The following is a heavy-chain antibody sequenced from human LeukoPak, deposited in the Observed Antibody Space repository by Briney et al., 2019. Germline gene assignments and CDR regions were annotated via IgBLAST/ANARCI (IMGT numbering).Heavy chain of an antibody. V-gene: IGHV3-21*01. CDR3: ARELYSPEGDY. CDR1: GFTFSDYW. J-gene: IGHJ4*02. CDR2: ISSSSSYI. Sequence: GGSLRLSCALSGFTFSDYWMTWVRQAPGKGLEWVSSISSSSSYIYYADSVKGRFTISRDDAKNSLYLQMNSLRAEDTAVYYCARELYSPEGDYWGQGTLVTVSS. D-gene: IGHD5-18*01.